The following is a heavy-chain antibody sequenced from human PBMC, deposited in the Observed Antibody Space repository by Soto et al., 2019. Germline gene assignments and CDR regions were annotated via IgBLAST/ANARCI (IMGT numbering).Heavy chain of an antibody. J-gene: IGHJ4*02. V-gene: IGHV3-23*01. CDR1: GFTFSSYA. CDR2: ISGSGGST. CDR3: AKQQVSMIVVVTSIDY. Sequence: GGSLSLSCAASGFTFSSYAMSWVRQAPWKGLEWVSAISGSGGSTYYADSVKGRFSISRDNSKNTLYLQMNSLRAEDTAVYYCAKQQVSMIVVVTSIDYWGQGTLVTVSS. D-gene: IGHD3-22*01.